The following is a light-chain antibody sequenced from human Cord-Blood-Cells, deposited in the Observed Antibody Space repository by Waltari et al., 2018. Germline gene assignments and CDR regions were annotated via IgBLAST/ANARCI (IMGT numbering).Light chain of an antibody. J-gene: IGLJ3*02. CDR3: SSYTSSSTWV. V-gene: IGLV2-14*01. CDR2: DVS. Sequence: QSALTQPASVSGSPGQSITISCTGTSSDVGGYNYVSWYQQHPGKAPRLMSCDVSQRPSVASSRFYGSKSGNTASLTIAGLQAEDEADYYCSSYTSSSTWVFGGGTKLTVL. CDR1: SSDVGGYNY.